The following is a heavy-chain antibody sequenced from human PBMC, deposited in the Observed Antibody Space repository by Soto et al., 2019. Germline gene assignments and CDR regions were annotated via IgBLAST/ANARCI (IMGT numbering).Heavy chain of an antibody. V-gene: IGHV4-59*02. J-gene: IGHJ5*02. CDR2: ISYSGST. D-gene: IGHD4-17*01. CDR3: ARRNHGNPKGNWFDP. Sequence: SETLSLTCSVSGGSVSSYYWSWIRQPPGKGLEWIGYISYSGSTNYNPSLKNRVTISVDTSKNQFSLKLSSVTAADTAVYYCARRNHGNPKGNWFDPWGQGTLVTVSS. CDR1: GGSVSSYY.